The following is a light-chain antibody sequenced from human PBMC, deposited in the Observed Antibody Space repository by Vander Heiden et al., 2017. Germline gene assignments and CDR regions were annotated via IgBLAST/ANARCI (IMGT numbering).Light chain of an antibody. J-gene: IGKJ2*01. V-gene: IGKV1-39*01. CDR3: QQRYSTPRT. CDR2: AAS. Sequence: DIQMTQSPSSLSASVGDRVTITCRASQSISSYLDWYQQKPGKAPKLLIYAASSLQSEIPSRFSGSGSGTDFTLTISSLQPEDFATYYCQQRYSTPRTFGQGTKLEVK. CDR1: QSISSY.